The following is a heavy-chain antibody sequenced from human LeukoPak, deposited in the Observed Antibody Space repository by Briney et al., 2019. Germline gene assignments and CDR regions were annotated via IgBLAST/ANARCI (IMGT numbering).Heavy chain of an antibody. V-gene: IGHV1-2*02. Sequence: ASVKVPCKASGYTFTGYYMHWVRQAPGQGLEWMGWINPNSGGTNYAQKFQGRVTMTRDTSISTAYMELSRLRSDDTAVYYCARDYYDSSGYLFDYWGQGTLVTVSS. D-gene: IGHD3-22*01. CDR1: GYTFTGYY. CDR2: INPNSGGT. CDR3: ARDYYDSSGYLFDY. J-gene: IGHJ4*02.